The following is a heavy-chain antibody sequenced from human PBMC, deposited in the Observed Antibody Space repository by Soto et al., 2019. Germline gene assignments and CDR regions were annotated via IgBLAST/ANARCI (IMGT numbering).Heavy chain of an antibody. CDR1: GYSLTNYG. J-gene: IGHJ6*02. Sequence: LKISCNGSGYSLTNYGIGWVRQIPGKGLEWMGIIYPGDSDARYSPSFQGQVTMSVDESSSTAYLQWDSLKASDTAIYYCVADTASNYYFYAMDVCGQGTTVTVSS. CDR2: IYPGDSDA. CDR3: VADTASNYYFYAMDV. V-gene: IGHV5-51*01. D-gene: IGHD5-18*01.